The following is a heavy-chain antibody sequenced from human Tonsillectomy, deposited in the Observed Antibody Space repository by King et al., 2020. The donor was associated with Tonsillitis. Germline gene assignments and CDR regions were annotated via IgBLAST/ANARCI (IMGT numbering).Heavy chain of an antibody. Sequence: VQLVESGGGMVQPGGSLRLSCAASGFDFSSHGMHWVRQAPGKGPEWVAFIAFDSRKEYYADSLKGRLTISRDNSKNTLYLQMDSLRPEITAMYYSVKEGNSWTVFATMAGTTWPEGRHYWGQGILVTVSS. V-gene: IGHV3-30*02. D-gene: IGHD6-19*01. CDR2: IAFDSRKE. CDR3: VKEGNSWTVFATMAGTTWPEGRHY. J-gene: IGHJ4*02. CDR1: GFDFSSHG.